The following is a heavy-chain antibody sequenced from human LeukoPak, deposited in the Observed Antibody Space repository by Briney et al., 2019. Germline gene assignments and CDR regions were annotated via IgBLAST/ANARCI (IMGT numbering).Heavy chain of an antibody. D-gene: IGHD1-26*01. CDR2: IRYDGSNK. Sequence: PGGSLRLSCAASGFTFSSYGMHWVRQAPGKGLEWVAFIRYDGSNKYYADSVKGRFTISRDNSKNTLYLQMNSLRAEDTAVYYCAKDQGATLTDFQHWGQGTLVTVSS. J-gene: IGHJ1*01. CDR1: GFTFSSYG. CDR3: AKDQGATLTDFQH. V-gene: IGHV3-30*02.